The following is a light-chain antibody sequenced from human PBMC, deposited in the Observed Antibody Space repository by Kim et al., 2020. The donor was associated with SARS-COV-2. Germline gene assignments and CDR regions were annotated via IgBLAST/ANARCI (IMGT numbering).Light chain of an antibody. CDR2: DAS. CDR1: QSVSRY. Sequence: LAPEERASPSCSASQSVSRYLAWFQQKPGQAPRLLIYDASKRATGVPARFSGSGSGTDFALTISSLEPEDFALYYCQQRSNWPLTFGGGTKVDIK. CDR3: QQRSNWPLT. J-gene: IGKJ4*01. V-gene: IGKV3-11*01.